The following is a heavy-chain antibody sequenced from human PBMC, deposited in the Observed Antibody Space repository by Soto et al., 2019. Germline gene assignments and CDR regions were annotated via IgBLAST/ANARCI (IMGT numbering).Heavy chain of an antibody. CDR2: FIPIFVSA. D-gene: IGHD3-10*01. J-gene: IGHJ4*02. CDR3: ARDVSSDTTGFRGYDL. V-gene: IGHV1-69*13. CDR1: GGTVSSYA. Sequence: SVKVSCKASGGTVSSYAITWVRQAPGKGLEWMGVFIPIFVSAHYAQKFQGRITITADESTSTAYMELSGLTSEDTAIYYCARDVSSDTTGFRGYDLWGQGTQVTVSS.